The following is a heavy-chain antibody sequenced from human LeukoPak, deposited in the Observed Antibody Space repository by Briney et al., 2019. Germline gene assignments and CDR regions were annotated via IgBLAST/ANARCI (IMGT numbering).Heavy chain of an antibody. D-gene: IGHD3-10*01. CDR2: IKQDGSEK. Sequence: GGSLRLSCAASGFTFSDYYMSWVRQAPGKGLEWVANIKQDGSEKYYVDSVKGRFTISRDNSKNTLYLQMNSLRAEDTAVYYCARVFRGDYYFDYWGQGTLVTVSS. CDR3: ARVFRGDYYFDY. V-gene: IGHV3-7*03. J-gene: IGHJ4*02. CDR1: GFTFSDYY.